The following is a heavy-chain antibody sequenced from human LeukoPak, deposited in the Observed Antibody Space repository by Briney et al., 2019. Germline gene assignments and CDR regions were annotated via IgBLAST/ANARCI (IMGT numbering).Heavy chain of an antibody. CDR2: ISSSKSYI. Sequence: GGSLRLSCAASGFSFSSYSMNWVRQAPGKGLEWVSSISSSKSYIYYADSVKGRFTISRDNAKNSPYLEMTSLRAEDTAVYYCATSTDYYDGSGYYGYFRHWGQGTLVTVSS. J-gene: IGHJ1*01. CDR3: ATSTDYYDGSGYYGYFRH. D-gene: IGHD3-22*01. V-gene: IGHV3-21*01. CDR1: GFSFSSYS.